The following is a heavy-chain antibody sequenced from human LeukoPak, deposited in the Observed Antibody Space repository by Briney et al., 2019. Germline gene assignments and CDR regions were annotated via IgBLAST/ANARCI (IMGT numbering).Heavy chain of an antibody. J-gene: IGHJ4*02. D-gene: IGHD1-26*01. CDR1: GFIFSTYA. Sequence: GGSLRLSCAASGFIFSTYAMSWVRQAPGKGLKWVSGISGSGGSTYYADSVKGRFTIPRDNSKNTLYLQMNSLRAEDTAVYYCAKVRRERYSGTVYDSWGQGTLVTVSS. CDR2: ISGSGGST. V-gene: IGHV3-23*01. CDR3: AKVRRERYSGTVYDS.